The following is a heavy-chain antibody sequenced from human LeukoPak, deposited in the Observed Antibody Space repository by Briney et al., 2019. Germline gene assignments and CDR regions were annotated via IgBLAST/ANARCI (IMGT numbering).Heavy chain of an antibody. V-gene: IGHV3-7*01. CDR1: GFTFSSYW. CDR3: ARDRMVRGVDYYYYMDV. D-gene: IGHD3-10*01. Sequence: GGSLRLSCAASGFTFSSYWMSWVRQAPGKGLEWVANIKQDGSEKYYVDSVKGRFTISRDNAKNSLYLQMNSLRAEDTAVYYCARDRMVRGVDYYYYMDVWGKGTTVTVSS. J-gene: IGHJ6*03. CDR2: IKQDGSEK.